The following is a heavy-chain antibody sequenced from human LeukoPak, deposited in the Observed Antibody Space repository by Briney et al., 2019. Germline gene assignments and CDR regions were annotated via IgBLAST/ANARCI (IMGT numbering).Heavy chain of an antibody. J-gene: IGHJ4*02. CDR2: INHSGST. Sequence: SETLSLTCAVYGGSFSGYYWSWIRQPPGKGLEWIGEINHSGSTNYNPSLKSRVTISVDTSKNQFSLKLSSVTAADTAVYCCARGRFAPAPVYWGQGTLVTVSS. V-gene: IGHV4-34*01. D-gene: IGHD3-10*01. CDR3: ARGRFAPAPVY. CDR1: GGSFSGYY.